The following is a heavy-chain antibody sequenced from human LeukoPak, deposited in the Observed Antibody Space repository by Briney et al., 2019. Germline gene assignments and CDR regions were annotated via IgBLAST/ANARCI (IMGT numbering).Heavy chain of an antibody. CDR2: IRYDGSNK. V-gene: IGHV3-30*02. CDR3: AKDRVELEPFYFDY. CDR1: GFTFSSYG. D-gene: IGHD1-1*01. Sequence: PGGSLRLSCVATGFTFSSYGMHWVRQAPGKGLEWVAFIRYDGSNKYYADCVKGRLTLSRDNYKNTLYLQMNSLRPEDTAVYYCAKDRVELEPFYFDYWGQGTLVTVSS. J-gene: IGHJ4*02.